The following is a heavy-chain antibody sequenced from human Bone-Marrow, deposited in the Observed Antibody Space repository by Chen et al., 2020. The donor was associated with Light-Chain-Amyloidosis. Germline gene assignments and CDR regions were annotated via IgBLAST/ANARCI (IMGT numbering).Heavy chain of an antibody. CDR1: GYTFPNYW. D-gene: IGHD5-12*01. Sequence: GYTFPNYWIGWVRQMPGKGLEWMGVIFPDDSDARYSPSFEGQVTISADKSITTAYLQWRSLKASDTAMYYCARRRDGYNFDYWGQGTLVTVSS. J-gene: IGHJ4*02. V-gene: IGHV5-51*01. CDR3: ARRRDGYNFDY. CDR2: IFPDDSDA.